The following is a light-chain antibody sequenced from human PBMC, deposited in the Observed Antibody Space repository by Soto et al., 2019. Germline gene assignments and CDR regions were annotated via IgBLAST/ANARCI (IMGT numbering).Light chain of an antibody. CDR2: WAS. CDR1: QSLLHSNGYTY. J-gene: IGKJ2*01. V-gene: IGKV4-1*01. Sequence: IVMTQSPLSLPVTPGEPASISCRSSQSLLHSNGYTYLDWYQQKPGQPPKLLIYWASTRESGVPDRFSGSGSGTDFILTISSLQAEDVAVYYCQQYYSIPHTFGQGTKLEIK. CDR3: QQYYSIPHT.